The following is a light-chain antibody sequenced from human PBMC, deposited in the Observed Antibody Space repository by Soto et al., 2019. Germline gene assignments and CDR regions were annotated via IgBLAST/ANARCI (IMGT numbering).Light chain of an antibody. J-gene: IGKJ1*01. V-gene: IGKV3-15*01. CDR2: VAS. CDR3: QQYNNWPPWT. CDR1: QRVSSN. Sequence: EIVMTQSPATLSVSPGERATLSCRASQRVSSNLAWYQQKPGQAPRLLIYVASTRATGIPARFSGSGSGTKFPITISSLQSEDFAVYYCQQYNNWPPWTFGQGTKVEIK.